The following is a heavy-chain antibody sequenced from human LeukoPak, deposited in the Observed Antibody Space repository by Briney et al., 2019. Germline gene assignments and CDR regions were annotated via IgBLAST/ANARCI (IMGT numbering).Heavy chain of an antibody. CDR1: GYTFTRYD. Sequence: ASVKVSCKASGYTFTRYDISWVRQATGQGLEWMGWMSPNSGNTAYAQKFQGRVTFTRNTSISTAYMELTSLRSEDTAVYYCARTPPYSGYAENDYWGQGTLVTVSS. CDR2: MSPNSGNT. V-gene: IGHV1-8*03. CDR3: ARTPPYSGYAENDY. D-gene: IGHD5-12*01. J-gene: IGHJ4*02.